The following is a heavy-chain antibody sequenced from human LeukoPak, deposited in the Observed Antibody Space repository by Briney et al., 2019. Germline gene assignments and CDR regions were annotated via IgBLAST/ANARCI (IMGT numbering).Heavy chain of an antibody. CDR3: AKDSGSYRGDY. D-gene: IGHD1-26*01. Sequence: GGSLRLSCAASGFTLSSYAMSWVRQAPGKGLEWVSAISGSGGSTYYADSVKGRFTISRDNSKNALYLQMNSLRAEDTAVYYCAKDSGSYRGDYWGQGTLVTVSS. V-gene: IGHV3-23*01. CDR2: ISGSGGST. J-gene: IGHJ4*02. CDR1: GFTLSSYA.